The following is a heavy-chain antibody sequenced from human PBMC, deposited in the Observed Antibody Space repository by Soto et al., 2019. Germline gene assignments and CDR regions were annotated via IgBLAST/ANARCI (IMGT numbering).Heavy chain of an antibody. Sequence: ASVKVSCKASGYTFTSYDINWVRQATGQGLEWMGWMNPNSGNTGYAQKFQGRVTMTRNTSISTAYMELSSLRSEDTAVYYCARGTQLGILTGYYTDGGDYYYGMDVWGQGTTVTVSS. V-gene: IGHV1-8*01. D-gene: IGHD3-9*01. CDR3: ARGTQLGILTGYYTDGGDYYYGMDV. CDR1: GYTFTSYD. J-gene: IGHJ6*02. CDR2: MNPNSGNT.